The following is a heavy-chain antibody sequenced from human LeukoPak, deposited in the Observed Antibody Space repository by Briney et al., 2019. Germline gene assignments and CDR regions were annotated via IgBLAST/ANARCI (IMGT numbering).Heavy chain of an antibody. CDR3: ASSVRLDGSTGY. CDR2: IIPIFGTA. J-gene: IGHJ4*02. Sequence: ASVKVSCKASGGTFSSYAISWVRQAPGQGLEWMGRIIPIFGTANCAQKFQGRVTITTDESTSTAYMELSSLRSEDTAVYYCASSVRLDGSTGYWGQGTLVTVSS. D-gene: IGHD5/OR15-5a*01. CDR1: GGTFSSYA. V-gene: IGHV1-69*05.